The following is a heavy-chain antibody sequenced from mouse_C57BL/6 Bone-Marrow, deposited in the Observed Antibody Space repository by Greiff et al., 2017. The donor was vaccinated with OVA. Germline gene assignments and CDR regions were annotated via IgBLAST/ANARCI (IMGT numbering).Heavy chain of an antibody. CDR1: GYTFTSYW. D-gene: IGHD2-14*01. CDR2: IDPSDSYT. CDR3: ARGDYRNY. Sequence: VQLQQPGAELVKPGASVKLSCKASGYTFTSYWMQWVQQRPGQGLEWIGEIDPSDSYTNYNQKFKGKATLTVDTSSSTAYMQLSSLTSEDSAVYYCARGDYRNYWGQGTTLTVSS. J-gene: IGHJ2*01. V-gene: IGHV1-50*01.